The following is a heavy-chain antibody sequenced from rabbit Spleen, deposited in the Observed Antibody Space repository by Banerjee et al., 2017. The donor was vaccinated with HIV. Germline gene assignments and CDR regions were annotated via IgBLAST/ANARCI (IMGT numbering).Heavy chain of an antibody. CDR2: IYIGSSSTA. CDR1: GFSFSSNNY. CDR3: GRDMSGVTGWKLDL. J-gene: IGHJ4*01. V-gene: IGHV1S40*01. D-gene: IGHD7-1*01. Sequence: QSLEESGGDLVKPGASLTLTCTASGFSFSSNNYMCWVRQAPGKGLVWIVCIYIGSSSTAYAGWSAGGRSTFKNSSSTVMMQLTSSMTAAETAYYCAGRDMSGVTGWKLDLWGPGTLVTVS.